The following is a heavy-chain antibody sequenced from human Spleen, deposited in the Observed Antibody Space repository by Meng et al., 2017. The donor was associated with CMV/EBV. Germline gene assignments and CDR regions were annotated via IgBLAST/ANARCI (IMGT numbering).Heavy chain of an antibody. CDR1: GGSFSGYY. CDR3: ARGKGRSGPWDY. D-gene: IGHD3-3*01. V-gene: IGHV4-34*01. Sequence: GQLPKCGPDWLKPLETLSLTCGVYGGSFSGYYWSWLRQPPGKGLEWIGEINHSGSTNYNPSLKSRVTISVDTSKNQFSLKLSSVTAADTAVYYCARGKGRSGPWDYWGQGTLVTVSS. CDR2: INHSGST. J-gene: IGHJ4*02.